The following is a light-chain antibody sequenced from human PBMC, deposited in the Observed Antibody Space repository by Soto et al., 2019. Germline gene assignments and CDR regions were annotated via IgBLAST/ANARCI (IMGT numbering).Light chain of an antibody. CDR3: QQSYSTPFT. V-gene: IGKV1-39*01. J-gene: IGKJ3*01. CDR2: AAS. Sequence: DIQMTQSPSSLSASVGDRVTITGRASQSISSYLNWYQQKPGKAPKLLIYAASSLQSGVPSRFSGSGSGTDLTLTISSLQPEDFATYYCQQSYSTPFTFGPGTKVDIK. CDR1: QSISSY.